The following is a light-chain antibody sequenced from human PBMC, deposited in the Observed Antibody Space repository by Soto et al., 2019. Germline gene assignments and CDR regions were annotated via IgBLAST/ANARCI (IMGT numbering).Light chain of an antibody. CDR3: SSYTSSSTVI. Sequence: QSVLTQPASVSGSPGQSIAISCTGSSSDVGGYNYVSWYQQHSGKAPKLMIYDVSSRPSGVSDRFSGSKSGNMASLTISGLQAEDEAEYYCSSYTSSSTVIFGGGTKLTVL. V-gene: IGLV2-14*03. CDR1: SSDVGGYNY. CDR2: DVS. J-gene: IGLJ2*01.